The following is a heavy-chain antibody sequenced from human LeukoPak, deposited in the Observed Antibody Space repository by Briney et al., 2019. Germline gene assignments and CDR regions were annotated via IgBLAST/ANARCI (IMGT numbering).Heavy chain of an antibody. Sequence: GGSLRLSCAASGFTFSSYSMNWVRQAPGKGLEWVSSISSSSSYIYCADSVKGRFTISRDSAKNSLYLQMNSLRAEDTAVYYCARVVVVAATAFDIWGQGTMVTVSS. CDR2: ISSSSSYI. J-gene: IGHJ3*02. V-gene: IGHV3-21*01. CDR1: GFTFSSYS. D-gene: IGHD2-15*01. CDR3: ARVVVVAATAFDI.